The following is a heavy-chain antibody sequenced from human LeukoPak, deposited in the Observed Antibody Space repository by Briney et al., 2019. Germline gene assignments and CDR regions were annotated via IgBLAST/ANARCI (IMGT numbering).Heavy chain of an antibody. J-gene: IGHJ4*02. D-gene: IGHD5-12*01. CDR3: ASLGGSGYDSADY. CDR1: GGTFSSYA. V-gene: IGHV1-69*04. Sequence: GASVKVSCKASGGTFSSYAISWVRQAPGQGLEWMGRIIPILGIANYAQKFQGRVTITADKSTSTAYMELSSLRSEDTAVYYCASLGGSGYDSADYWGQGTLVTVSS. CDR2: IIPILGIA.